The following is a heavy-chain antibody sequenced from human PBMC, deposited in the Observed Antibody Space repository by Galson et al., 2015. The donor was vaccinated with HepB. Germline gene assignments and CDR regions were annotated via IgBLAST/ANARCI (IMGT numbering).Heavy chain of an antibody. CDR2: ISYDGSNK. D-gene: IGHD3-22*01. CDR1: GFTFSSYA. J-gene: IGHJ4*02. Sequence: SLRLSCAASGFTFSSYAMHWVRQAPGKGLEWVAVISYDGSNKYYADSVKGRFTISRDNSKNTLYLQMNSLRAEDTAVYYCARAHQYYYDSSGYYPHFDYWGQGTLVTVSS. CDR3: ARAHQYYYDSSGYYPHFDY. V-gene: IGHV3-30-3*01.